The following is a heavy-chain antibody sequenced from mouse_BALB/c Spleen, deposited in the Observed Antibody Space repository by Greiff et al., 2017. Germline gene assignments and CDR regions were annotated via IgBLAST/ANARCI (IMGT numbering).Heavy chain of an antibody. CDR2: IYPGDGDT. J-gene: IGHJ3*01. D-gene: IGHD1-3*01. V-gene: IGHV1-80*01. CDR3: ARESGTWLAY. CDR1: GYAFSSYW. Sequence: QVQLQQSGAELVRPGSSVKISCKASGYAFSSYWMNWVKQRPGQGLEWIGQIYPGDGDTNYTGKFKGKATLTADKSSSTAYMQLSSLTSEDSAVYCCARESGTWLAYWGQGTLVTVSA.